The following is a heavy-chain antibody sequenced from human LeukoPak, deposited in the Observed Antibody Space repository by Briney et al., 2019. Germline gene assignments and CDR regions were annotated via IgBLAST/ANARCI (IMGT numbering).Heavy chain of an antibody. D-gene: IGHD5-18*01. J-gene: IGHJ4*02. V-gene: IGHV3-9*01. Sequence: GGSLRLSCAASGFTFDDYAMHWVRQAPGKGLEWVSGISWNSGSIGYVDSVKGRFTISRDKAKNSLYLQMNSLRAEDTALYYCAKGVYSYGYLFDYWGQGTLVTVSS. CDR3: AKGVYSYGYLFDY. CDR2: ISWNSGSI. CDR1: GFTFDDYA.